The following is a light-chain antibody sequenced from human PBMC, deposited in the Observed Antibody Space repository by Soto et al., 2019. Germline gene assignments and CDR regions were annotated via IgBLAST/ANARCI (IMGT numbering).Light chain of an antibody. V-gene: IGKV1-12*01. Sequence: DIQMTQSPSSVSASVGARVTITCRASQGISSRLAWYQQKPGKAPKLLISAASSLQSGVPSRFSGSGSGTDFTLTISSLQPEDFATYYCQQANSFPGTFGQGTKVEIK. CDR2: AAS. CDR3: QQANSFPGT. CDR1: QGISSR. J-gene: IGKJ1*01.